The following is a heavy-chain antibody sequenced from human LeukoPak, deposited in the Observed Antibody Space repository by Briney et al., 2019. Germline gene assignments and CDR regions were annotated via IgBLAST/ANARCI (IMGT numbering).Heavy chain of an antibody. V-gene: IGHV4-34*01. CDR3: ARRPGSFTFDY. Sequence: SETLSLTCAVYGEPLSGYYWSWIRQPPGKGLEWIGEINHSGSSNYNPSLKSRITISVDTSKNQFSLKLTSVTAADTAVYYCARRPGSFTFDYWGQGTLVTVSS. J-gene: IGHJ4*02. CDR1: GEPLSGYY. CDR2: INHSGSS. D-gene: IGHD2-2*01.